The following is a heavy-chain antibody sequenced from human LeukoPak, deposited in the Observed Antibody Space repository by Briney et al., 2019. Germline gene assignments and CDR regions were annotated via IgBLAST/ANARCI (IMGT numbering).Heavy chain of an antibody. CDR3: ARVTGDLVGPFYYYYLDV. Sequence: ASETLSLTCTVSGGSMSEDYWGWIRQPAGRGLEWIGRIYSSANIDYNPSLESRVTLSIDTSNNQFSLRLSSVTAADTAVYYCARVTGDLVGPFYYYYLDVWGKGTTVTISS. CDR2: IYSSANI. V-gene: IGHV4-4*07. CDR1: GGSMSEDY. J-gene: IGHJ6*03. D-gene: IGHD2-15*01.